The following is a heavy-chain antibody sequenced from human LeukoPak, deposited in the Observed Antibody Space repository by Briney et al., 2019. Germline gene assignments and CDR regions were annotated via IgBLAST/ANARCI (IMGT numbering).Heavy chain of an antibody. CDR2: ISAYNSNT. CDR1: GYTFTSYG. CDR3: ARDDTAMAHGAFDI. V-gene: IGHV1-18*01. D-gene: IGHD5-18*01. J-gene: IGHJ3*02. Sequence: ASVKVSCMASGYTFTSYGISWVRQAPGQGLEWMGGISAYNSNTNNAQKQQGGDTMTTYTSTSTAYIELRSQRADDTAVYYCARDDTAMAHGAFDIWGQGTMVTVSS.